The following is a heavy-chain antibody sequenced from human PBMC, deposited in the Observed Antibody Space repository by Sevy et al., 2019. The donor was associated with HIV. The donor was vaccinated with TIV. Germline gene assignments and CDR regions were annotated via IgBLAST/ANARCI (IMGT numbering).Heavy chain of an antibody. CDR2: IDTDGSDT. CDR3: VRGQPGPKHYMDV. J-gene: IGHJ6*03. CDR1: GFIFSTDW. Sequence: GGSLRLSCVASGFIFSTDWMHWVRQAPGKGLVWVSRIDTDGSDTSYADSVKGRFTISRDNTKNTLYLQMNSLRAEDTAVYYCVRGQPGPKHYMDVWGKGTTVTVS. V-gene: IGHV3-74*01.